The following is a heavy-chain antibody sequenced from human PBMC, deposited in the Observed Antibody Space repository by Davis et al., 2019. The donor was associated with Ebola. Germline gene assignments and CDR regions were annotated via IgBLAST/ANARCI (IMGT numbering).Heavy chain of an antibody. V-gene: IGHV3-49*04. J-gene: IGHJ5*02. CDR3: TRGTTVRRWWWFDP. CDR1: GFTFGDYA. Sequence: PGGSLRLSCTASGFTFGDYAMSWVRQAPGKGLEWVGFIRSKAYGGTTEYAASVKGRFTISRDDSKSIAYLQMNSLKTEDTAVYYCTRGTTVRRWWWFDPWGQGTLVTVSS. D-gene: IGHD4-17*01. CDR2: IRSKAYGGTT.